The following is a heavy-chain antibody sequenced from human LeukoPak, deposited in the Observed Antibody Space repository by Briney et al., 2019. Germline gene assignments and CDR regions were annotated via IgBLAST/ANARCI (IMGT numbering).Heavy chain of an antibody. V-gene: IGHV4-4*07. Sequence: PSETLSLTCTVSRGSITPHYWSWLRQPAGKGLDWIGRISPTGSTNYNPSLNSRVTMSVDTSKNQLSLTLNSVTAADTAVYYCAREVEMATQFDYWGQGTLVTVSS. CDR2: ISPTGST. D-gene: IGHD5-24*01. CDR3: AREVEMATQFDY. CDR1: RGSITPHY. J-gene: IGHJ4*02.